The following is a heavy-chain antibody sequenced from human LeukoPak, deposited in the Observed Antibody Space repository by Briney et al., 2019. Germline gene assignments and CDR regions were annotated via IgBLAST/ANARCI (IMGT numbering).Heavy chain of an antibody. Sequence: GGSLRLSCAASGFTFSSYAMSWVRQAPGKGLEWVSGISGSGSSTYYADSVKGRFTISRDNSKNTLYLEMNSPRVEDTAVYYCAKCRSGYSPDYWGQGTLVTVSS. CDR1: GFTFSSYA. V-gene: IGHV3-23*01. D-gene: IGHD3-22*01. CDR3: AKCRSGYSPDY. J-gene: IGHJ4*02. CDR2: ISGSGSST.